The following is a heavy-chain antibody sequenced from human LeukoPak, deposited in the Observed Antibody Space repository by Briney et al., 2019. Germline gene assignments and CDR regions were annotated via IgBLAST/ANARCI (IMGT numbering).Heavy chain of an antibody. CDR2: IYYSGST. CDR1: GGSISSYY. Sequence: SETLSLTFTVSGGSISSYYWSWIRQPPGKGLEWIGYIYYSGSTNYNPSLKSRVTISVDTSKNQFSLKLSSVTAADTAVYYCAREGDSSAHDYWGQGTLVTVSS. CDR3: AREGDSSAHDY. V-gene: IGHV4-59*01. J-gene: IGHJ4*02. D-gene: IGHD3-22*01.